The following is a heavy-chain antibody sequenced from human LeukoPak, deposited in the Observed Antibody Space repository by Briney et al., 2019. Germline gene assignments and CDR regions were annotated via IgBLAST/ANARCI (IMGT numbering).Heavy chain of an antibody. V-gene: IGHV4-59*01. Sequence: SETLSLTCTVSGGSISSYYWSWIRQPPGKGLEWIGYIYYSGSTNYNPSLKSRVTISVDTSKNQFSLKLSSVTAADTAVYYCARLGGPAANLDYWGQGTLVTVSS. J-gene: IGHJ4*02. D-gene: IGHD6-25*01. CDR3: ARLGGPAANLDY. CDR1: GGSISSYY. CDR2: IYYSGST.